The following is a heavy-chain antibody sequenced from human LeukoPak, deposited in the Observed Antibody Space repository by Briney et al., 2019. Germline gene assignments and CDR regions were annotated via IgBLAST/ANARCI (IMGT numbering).Heavy chain of an antibody. Sequence: PGGSLRLSCVGSGFTFSSYGMTWVRQAPGKGLEWVSTISASGGSTHHADSVKGRFAISRDNSKNTLYLQMSSLRAEDTAVYYCAKDPSTLTSTDDYWGQGTLVTVSS. CDR3: AKDPSTLTSTDDY. CDR2: ISASGGST. V-gene: IGHV3-23*01. CDR1: GFTFSSYG. J-gene: IGHJ4*02.